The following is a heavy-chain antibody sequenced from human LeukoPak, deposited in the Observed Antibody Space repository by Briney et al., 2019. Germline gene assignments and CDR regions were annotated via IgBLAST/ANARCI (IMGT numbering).Heavy chain of an antibody. J-gene: IGHJ3*02. Sequence: PSETLSLTCTVSGGSISSSSYYWGWIRQPPGKGLEWIGSTYYSGSTYYNPSLKSRVTISVDTSKNQFSLKLSSVTAADTAVYYCARVVVLGGYGDYSAFDIWGQGTMVTVSS. CDR3: ARVVVLGGYGDYSAFDI. CDR2: TYYSGST. V-gene: IGHV4-39*07. D-gene: IGHD4-17*01. CDR1: GGSISSSSYY.